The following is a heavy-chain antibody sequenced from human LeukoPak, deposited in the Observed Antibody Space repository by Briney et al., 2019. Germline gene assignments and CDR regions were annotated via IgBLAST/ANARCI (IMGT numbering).Heavy chain of an antibody. CDR3: ARVVMKAFYYYYMDV. Sequence: GASVKVSCKASGYTFSDYDVNWVRHAPGQGLEWMGWMNPTSGDTGYAQKFQGRVTMTRSMSRNTAYMELSRLRSEDTAVYFCARVVMKAFYYYYMDVWGKGTTIIISS. CDR2: MNPTSGDT. CDR1: GYTFSDYD. V-gene: IGHV1-8*01. J-gene: IGHJ6*03. D-gene: IGHD2-21*01.